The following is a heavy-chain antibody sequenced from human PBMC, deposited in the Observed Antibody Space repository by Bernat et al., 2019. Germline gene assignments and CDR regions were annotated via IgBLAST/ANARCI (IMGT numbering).Heavy chain of an antibody. J-gene: IGHJ4*02. V-gene: IGHV3-66*01. D-gene: IGHD6-6*01. CDR1: GFTVSSNY. CDR2: IYSGGST. CDR3: AREGGQLGITYFDY. Sequence: EVQLVESGGGLVQPGGSLRLSCAASGFTVSSNYMSWVRQAPGKGLEWVSVIYSGGSTYCADSVKGRFTISRDNSKNTLYLQMNSLRAEDTAVYYCAREGGQLGITYFDYWGQGTLVTVSS.